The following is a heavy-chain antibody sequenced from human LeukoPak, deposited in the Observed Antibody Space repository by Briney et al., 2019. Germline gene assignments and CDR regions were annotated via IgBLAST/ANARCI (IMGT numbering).Heavy chain of an antibody. J-gene: IGHJ5*02. CDR2: IIPIFGTA. D-gene: IGHD6-13*01. CDR1: GGTFSSYA. V-gene: IGHV1-69*05. Sequence: SVKVSCKASGGTFSSYAISWVRRAPGQGLEWMGGIIPIFGTANYAQKFQGRVTITTHESTSTAYMELSSLRSEDTAVYYCAREAEPSSSWYWKGSNWFDPWGQGTLVTVSS. CDR3: AREAEPSSSWYWKGSNWFDP.